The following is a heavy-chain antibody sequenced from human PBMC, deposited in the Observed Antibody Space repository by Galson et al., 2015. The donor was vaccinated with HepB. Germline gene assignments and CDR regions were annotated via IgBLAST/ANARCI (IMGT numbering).Heavy chain of an antibody. J-gene: IGHJ3*02. Sequence: SLRLSCAASGFTFGDYAMSWFRQAPGKGLEWVGFIRSKAYGGTTEYAASVKGRFTISRDDSKSIAYLQMNSLKTEDTAVYYCTRDPYYYDSSGYPHAFDIWGQGTMVTVSS. V-gene: IGHV3-49*03. CDR1: GFTFGDYA. CDR3: TRDPYYYDSSGYPHAFDI. D-gene: IGHD3-22*01. CDR2: IRSKAYGGTT.